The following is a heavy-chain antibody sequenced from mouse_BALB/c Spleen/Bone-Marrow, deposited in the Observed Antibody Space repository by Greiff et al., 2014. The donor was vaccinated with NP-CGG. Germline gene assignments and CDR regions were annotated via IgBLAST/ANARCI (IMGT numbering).Heavy chain of an antibody. J-gene: IGHJ2*01. D-gene: IGHD1-1*01. V-gene: IGHV14-1*02. CDR2: IDPENGNT. CDR1: GFNIKDYY. Sequence: EVQLQQSGAELVRPGALVKLSCKASGFNIKDYYMHWVIQRPGQGLEWIGWIDPENGNTIYDPKFQGKASITADTSSNTAYLQPSSLTSEDTAVYYCARRYGSSFDYWGQGTTLTVSS. CDR3: ARRYGSSFDY.